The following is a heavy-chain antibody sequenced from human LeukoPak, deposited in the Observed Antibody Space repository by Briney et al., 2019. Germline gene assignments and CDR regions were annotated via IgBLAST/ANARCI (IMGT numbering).Heavy chain of an antibody. D-gene: IGHD2-15*01. V-gene: IGHV3-7*01. Sequence: GGSLRLSCVASGFTFVSHWMTWVRQAPGKGLEWVANINQDGSEKYYVDSVKGRFTISRDNSKNTLYLQMNSLRAEDTAVYYCAKDLHRYCSGGSCSIFDYWGQGTLVTVSS. CDR1: GFTFVSHW. J-gene: IGHJ4*02. CDR2: INQDGSEK. CDR3: AKDLHRYCSGGSCSIFDY.